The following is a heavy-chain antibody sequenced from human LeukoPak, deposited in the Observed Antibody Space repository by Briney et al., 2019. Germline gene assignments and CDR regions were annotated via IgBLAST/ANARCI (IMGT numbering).Heavy chain of an antibody. Sequence: PGGSLRLSCAASGFTFSGSAMSWVRQAPGKGLEWVSGISIGGDYTYYADSVKGRFTISRDDSKNTLYLQMNSLRAEDTAVYYCAKDPEIRDDSSGYYYFPDYFDYWGQGTLVTVSS. D-gene: IGHD3-22*01. CDR2: ISIGGDYT. CDR1: GFTFSGSA. CDR3: AKDPEIRDDSSGYYYFPDYFDY. V-gene: IGHV3-23*01. J-gene: IGHJ4*02.